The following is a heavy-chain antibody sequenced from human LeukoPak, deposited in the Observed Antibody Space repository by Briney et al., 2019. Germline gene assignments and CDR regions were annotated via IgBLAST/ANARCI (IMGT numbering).Heavy chain of an antibody. CDR2: IRYDGSNK. J-gene: IGHJ3*02. Sequence: GGSLRLSCAASGFTFSSYGMHWVRQAPGKGLEWVAFIRYDGSNKYYADSVKGRFTISRDNSKNTLYLQMNSLRAEDTAVYYCAKILYTNYYDSSGANFDIWGQGTMVTVSS. CDR3: AKILYTNYYDSSGANFDI. CDR1: GFTFSSYG. V-gene: IGHV3-30*02. D-gene: IGHD3-22*01.